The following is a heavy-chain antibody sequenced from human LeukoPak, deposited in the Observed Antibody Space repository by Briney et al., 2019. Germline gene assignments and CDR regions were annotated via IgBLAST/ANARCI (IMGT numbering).Heavy chain of an antibody. CDR2: IWFDGSNK. J-gene: IGHJ4*02. CDR3: ARDRDWGCSCCSY. V-gene: IGHV3-33*01. CDR1: GFTFSSYG. Sequence: GGSLRLSCAASGFTFSSYGMHWVRQAPGKGLEWVAVIWFDGSNKYYADSVKGRFTISRDNSKNTLYLQMNSLRAEDTAVYYCARDRDWGCSCCSYWGQGTLVTVSS. D-gene: IGHD7-27*01.